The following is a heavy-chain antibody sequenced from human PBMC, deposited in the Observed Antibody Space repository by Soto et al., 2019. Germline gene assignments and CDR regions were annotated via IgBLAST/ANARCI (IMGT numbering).Heavy chain of an antibody. CDR3: VGAIQLWPDYYYYGMDV. D-gene: IGHD5-18*01. Sequence: VASVKVSCKASGGTFSSYAISWVRQAPGQGLEWMGGIIPIFGTANYAQKFQGRVTITADESTSTAYMELSSLRSEDTAVYYCVGAIQLWPDYYYYGMDVRGQGTTVTVSS. CDR1: GGTFSSYA. CDR2: IIPIFGTA. V-gene: IGHV1-69*13. J-gene: IGHJ6*02.